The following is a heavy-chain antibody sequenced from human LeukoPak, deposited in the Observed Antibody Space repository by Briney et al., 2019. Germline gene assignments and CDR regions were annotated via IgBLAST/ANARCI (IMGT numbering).Heavy chain of an antibody. CDR2: ISSSGSTI. CDR1: GFTFSSYE. J-gene: IGHJ4*02. V-gene: IGHV3-48*03. D-gene: IGHD3-22*01. Sequence: QPGGSLRLSCAASGFTFSSYEMNWVRQAPGKGLEWVSYISSSGSTIYYADSVKGRFTISRDNAKNSLYLQMNSLRAEDTALYYCAKGYYYDSSGMGDWGQGTLVTVSS. CDR3: AKGYYYDSSGMGD.